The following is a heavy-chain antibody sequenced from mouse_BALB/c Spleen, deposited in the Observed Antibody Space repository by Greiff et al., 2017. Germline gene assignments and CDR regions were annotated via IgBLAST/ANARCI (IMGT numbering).Heavy chain of an antibody. CDR1: GYTFTDYE. CDR2: IDPETGGT. Sequence: VQLQQSGAELVRPGASVTLSCKASGYTFTDYEMHWVKQTPVHGLEWIGAIDPETGGTAYNQKFKGKATLTADKSSSTAYMELRSLTSEDSAVYYCTRNRVCGSSYDFDYWGQGTTLTVSS. V-gene: IGHV1-15*01. D-gene: IGHD1-1*01. J-gene: IGHJ2*01. CDR3: TRNRVCGSSYDFDY.